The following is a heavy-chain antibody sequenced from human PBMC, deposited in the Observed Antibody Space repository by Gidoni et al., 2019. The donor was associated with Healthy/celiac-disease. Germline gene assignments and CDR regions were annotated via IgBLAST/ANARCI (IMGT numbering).Heavy chain of an antibody. CDR2: ISYDGSNK. Sequence: QVQLVESGGGVVQPGRSLRLSCAASGFTFSRYAMHWVRQAPGKGLEWVAVISYDGSNKYYADSVKGRFTISRDNSKNTLYLQMNSLRAEDTAVYYCARDATYDWSAYWFDPWGQGTLVTVSS. CDR3: ARDATYDWSAYWFDP. CDR1: GFTFSRYA. D-gene: IGHD3-3*01. V-gene: IGHV3-30-3*01. J-gene: IGHJ5*02.